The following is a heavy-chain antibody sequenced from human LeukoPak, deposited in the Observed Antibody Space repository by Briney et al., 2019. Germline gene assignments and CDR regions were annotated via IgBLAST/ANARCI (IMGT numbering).Heavy chain of an antibody. CDR1: GFRFSSYT. CDR2: ISGSGDRT. V-gene: IGHV3-23*01. CDR3: AILGGGMAY. J-gene: IGHJ4*02. Sequence: GGSLRLSCAASGFRFSSYTMNWVRQAPGKGLEWVSGISGSGDRTYYADFVKGRVTISRDNSRNTLYLQMSSLRSDDTGVYYCAILGGGMAYWGQGTLVAVSS. D-gene: IGHD3-16*01.